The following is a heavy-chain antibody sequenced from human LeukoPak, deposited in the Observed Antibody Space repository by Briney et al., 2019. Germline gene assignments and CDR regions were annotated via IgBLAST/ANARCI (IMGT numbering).Heavy chain of an antibody. V-gene: IGHV3-23*01. CDR2: ISGNGGAT. CDR1: GFTFIRYA. D-gene: IGHD2-15*01. CDR3: AKRPIVAASGPYFFDY. J-gene: IGHJ4*02. Sequence: GGSLRLSCEAPGFTFIRYAMNWVRQAPGKRLERVSVISGNGGATYYADSVKGRFTISRDNAKNTLYLQMDSLRAEDTAVYYCAKRPIVAASGPYFFDYWGQGTLVAVSS.